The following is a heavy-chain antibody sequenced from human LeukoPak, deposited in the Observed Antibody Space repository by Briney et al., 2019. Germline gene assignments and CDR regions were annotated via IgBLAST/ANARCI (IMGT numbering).Heavy chain of an antibody. V-gene: IGHV4-4*07. D-gene: IGHD3-3*01. CDR3: ARDLAPNRIFGVVITNWYFDL. CDR1: GGSLSRYY. CDR2: IYTSGSH. J-gene: IGHJ2*01. Sequence: SETLSLTCTVSGGSLSRYYWRWIRQPAGKGLEWIGRIYTSGSHTYNTSFKSRVTMSVDTSKKQFSLKLSSVTAADTAGYYSARDLAPNRIFGVVITNWYFDLSGRGSLGTVSS.